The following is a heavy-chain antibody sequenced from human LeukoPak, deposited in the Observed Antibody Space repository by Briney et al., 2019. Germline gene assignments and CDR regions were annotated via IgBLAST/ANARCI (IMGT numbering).Heavy chain of an antibody. CDR1: GGSISSGDYY. V-gene: IGHV4-30-4*01. D-gene: IGHD1-26*01. J-gene: IGHJ4*02. CDR2: IYYSGST. CDR3: ASKATNSGSYQWYFDY. Sequence: KSSQTLSLTCTVSGGSISSGDYYWSWIRQPPGKGLEWIGYIYYSGSTYYNPSLKSRVTISVDTSKNQFSLKLSSETAADTAVYYCASKATNSGSYQWYFDYWGQGTLVTVSS.